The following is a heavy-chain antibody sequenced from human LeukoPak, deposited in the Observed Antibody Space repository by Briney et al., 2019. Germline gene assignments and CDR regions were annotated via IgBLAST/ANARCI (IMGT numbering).Heavy chain of an antibody. J-gene: IGHJ4*02. CDR3: ARDGAPGWQP. CDR1: GVTFSSYS. Sequence: GGSLRLSCAASGVTFSSYSMNWVRQAPGKGLEWVSSISSSSSYIYYADSVKGRSTISRDNAKNSLYLQMNSLRAEDTAVYSCARDGAPGWQPWGQGTLVTVSS. V-gene: IGHV3-21*01. D-gene: IGHD5-24*01. CDR2: ISSSSSYI.